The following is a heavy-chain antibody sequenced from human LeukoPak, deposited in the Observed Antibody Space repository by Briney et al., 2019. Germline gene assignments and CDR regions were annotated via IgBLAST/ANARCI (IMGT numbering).Heavy chain of an antibody. Sequence: KTSETLSLTCAVSGDSINSRSYYWAWIRQPPGKGLEWIGSIYHSESTYYNPSLKSRVTISLDTSKNQFSLRLSSLTAVDTAVYYCARDRLSLGAFDIWGQGTMVTVSS. V-gene: IGHV4-39*07. J-gene: IGHJ3*02. CDR1: GDSINSRSYY. CDR2: IYHSEST. CDR3: ARDRLSLGAFDI. D-gene: IGHD7-27*01.